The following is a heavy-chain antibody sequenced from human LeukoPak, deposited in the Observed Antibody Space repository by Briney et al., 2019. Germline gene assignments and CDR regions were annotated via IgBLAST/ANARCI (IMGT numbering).Heavy chain of an antibody. CDR2: INPNSGGT. Sequence: PRASVKVSCKASGYTFTGYYMHWVRQAPGQGLEWMGWINPNSGGTNYAQRFQGRVTMTTDTSTSTAYMELRSLRSDDTAVYYCARRTFGGVIVMVEYGMDVWGQGTTVTVSS. CDR3: ARRTFGGVIVMVEYGMDV. CDR1: GYTFTGYY. D-gene: IGHD3-16*02. J-gene: IGHJ6*02. V-gene: IGHV1-2*02.